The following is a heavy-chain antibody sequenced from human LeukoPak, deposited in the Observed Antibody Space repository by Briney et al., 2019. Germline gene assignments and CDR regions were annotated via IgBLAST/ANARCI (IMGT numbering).Heavy chain of an antibody. CDR1: GFPFSTYW. D-gene: IGHD3-9*01. J-gene: IGHJ4*02. Sequence: GGSLRLSFSASGFPFSTYWMHWVRQAPGKGLVWVSRIRPEGTTTAYADSVKGRFTISRDNAKNTLFLQMNSLSAEDTAVYYCARDLDWILFDYWGQGTLVTVSS. CDR3: ARDLDWILFDY. CDR2: IRPEGTTT. V-gene: IGHV3-74*03.